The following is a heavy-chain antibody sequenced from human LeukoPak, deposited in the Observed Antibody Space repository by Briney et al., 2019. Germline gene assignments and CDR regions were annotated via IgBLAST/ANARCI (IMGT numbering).Heavy chain of an antibody. D-gene: IGHD1-26*01. CDR3: ASGGSYSRARDY. V-gene: IGHV3-74*01. Sequence: PGGSLRLSCAASGFTFSSYWMHWVRQAPGKGLVWVSRINSDGSSTSYADSVKGRFTISRDNAKNTLYLQMNSLRAEDTAVYYCASGGSYSRARDYWGQGTLVPVSS. CDR2: INSDGSST. J-gene: IGHJ4*02. CDR1: GFTFSSYW.